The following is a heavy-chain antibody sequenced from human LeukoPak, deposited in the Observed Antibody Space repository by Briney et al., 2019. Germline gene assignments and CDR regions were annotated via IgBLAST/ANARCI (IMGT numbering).Heavy chain of an antibody. CDR3: ARTQSYDFWSGYYKISKTPHSGDAFDI. CDR2: INHSGST. D-gene: IGHD3-3*01. Sequence: PSETLSLTCAVYGGSFSGYYWSWIRQPPGKGLEWIGEINHSGSTNYNPSLKSRVTISVDTSKNQFSLKLSSVTAADTAVYYCARTQSYDFWSGYYKISKTPHSGDAFDIWGQGTMVTVSS. V-gene: IGHV4-34*01. CDR1: GGSFSGYY. J-gene: IGHJ3*02.